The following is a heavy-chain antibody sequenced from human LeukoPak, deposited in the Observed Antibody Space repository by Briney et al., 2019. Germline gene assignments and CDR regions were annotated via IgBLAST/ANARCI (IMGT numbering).Heavy chain of an antibody. D-gene: IGHD3-3*01. CDR2: IKQDGSEK. CDR1: GFTFSSYW. J-gene: IGHJ6*03. V-gene: IGHV3-7*01. CDR3: ARFSLDYDFWSGYYTSYYMDV. Sequence: GGSLRLSCAASGFTFSSYWMSWVRQAPGKGLEWVANIKQDGSEKYYVDSVKGRFTISRDNAKNSLYLQMNSLRAEDTAVYYCARFSLDYDFWSGYYTSYYMDVWGKGTTVTVSS.